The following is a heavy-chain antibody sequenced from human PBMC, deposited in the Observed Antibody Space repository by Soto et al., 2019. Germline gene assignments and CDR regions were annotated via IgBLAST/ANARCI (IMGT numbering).Heavy chain of an antibody. V-gene: IGHV3-33*01. CDR3: ARGDELLSMDV. Sequence: PGGSLRLSCAASGFTFSSYGMHWVRQAPGKGLEWVAVIWYDGSNKYYADSVKGRFTISRDNSKNTLYLQMNSLRAEDTAVYYCARGDELLSMDVWGKGTTVTVSS. CDR1: GFTFSSYG. J-gene: IGHJ6*03. CDR2: IWYDGSNK. D-gene: IGHD2-21*02.